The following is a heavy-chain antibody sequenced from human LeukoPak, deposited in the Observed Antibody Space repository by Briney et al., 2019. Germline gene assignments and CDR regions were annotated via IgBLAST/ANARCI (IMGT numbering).Heavy chain of an antibody. CDR3: ARGLVTTGRSSFDN. V-gene: IGHV4-4*02. J-gene: IGHJ4*02. CDR2: IYHTGST. Sequence: PSGTLSLTCAVSDDSISSTNWWHWIRLPPGKGLEWIGEIYHTGSTNNNPSLTSRVTISVDKSKNQFSLKLSSVTAADTAVYYCARGLVTTGRSSFDNWGQGTLVTVSS. D-gene: IGHD4-17*01. CDR1: DDSISSTNW.